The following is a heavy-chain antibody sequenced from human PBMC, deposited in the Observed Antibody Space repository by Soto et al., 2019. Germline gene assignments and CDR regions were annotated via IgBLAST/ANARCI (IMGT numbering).Heavy chain of an antibody. Sequence: QVQLQESGPGLVKPSQTLALTCPVSGVSLTSGTYYWSWIPQHPGKGLEWIGYIFYTGSTDYNPSLKTRVNISVDTSKNPFSLKLNSVTAADTAVYFCATTEDYFDYWGQGTLVTVSS. J-gene: IGHJ4*02. CDR1: GVSLTSGTYY. CDR3: ATTEDYFDY. V-gene: IGHV4-31*03. CDR2: IFYTGST.